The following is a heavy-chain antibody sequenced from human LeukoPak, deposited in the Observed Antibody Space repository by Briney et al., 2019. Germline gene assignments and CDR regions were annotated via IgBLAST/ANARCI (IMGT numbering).Heavy chain of an antibody. J-gene: IGHJ2*01. Sequence: GGSLRLSCAASGFSFSVYAMSWVRQAPGKGLEWISAMSGTGGYTYYADSVKGRFTISRDNSKNTLSLQMTSLRADDTAIYYCAKNAGRIGDWYFDLWGRGTLVTVSS. CDR2: MSGTGGYT. CDR3: AKNAGRIGDWYFDL. V-gene: IGHV3-23*01. CDR1: GFSFSVYA. D-gene: IGHD3-16*01.